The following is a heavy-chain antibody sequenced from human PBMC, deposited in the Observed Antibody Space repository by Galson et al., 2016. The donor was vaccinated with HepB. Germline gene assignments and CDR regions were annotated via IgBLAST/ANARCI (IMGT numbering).Heavy chain of an antibody. Sequence: TLSLTCTVSSAFISSGGYYWSWIRQHPGKGLEWIGHIYFSGSTTYNASLKSRLTISVDTSKNQFSLKLNSVTAADTAVYYCARLTFYNYFDYCGQGTLVTVSS. CDR1: SAFISSGGYY. J-gene: IGHJ4*02. V-gene: IGHV4-31*03. CDR2: IYFSGST. D-gene: IGHD2/OR15-2a*01. CDR3: ARLTFYNYFDY.